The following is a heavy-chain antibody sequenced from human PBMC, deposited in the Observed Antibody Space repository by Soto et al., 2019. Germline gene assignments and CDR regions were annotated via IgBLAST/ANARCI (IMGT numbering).Heavy chain of an antibody. V-gene: IGHV4-59*01. J-gene: IGHJ6*03. CDR1: GGSISSYY. D-gene: IGHD2-15*01. CDR3: ARSYRRYCSGGCCYSYYYYYMDV. CDR2: IYYSGST. Sequence: QVQLQESGPGLVKPSETLSLTCTVSGGSISSYYWSWIRQPPGKGLEWIGYIYYSGSTNYNPSLKSRVTISVDTSKNQFSLKLSSVTAADTAVYYCARSYRRYCSGGCCYSYYYYYMDVWGKGTTVTVSS.